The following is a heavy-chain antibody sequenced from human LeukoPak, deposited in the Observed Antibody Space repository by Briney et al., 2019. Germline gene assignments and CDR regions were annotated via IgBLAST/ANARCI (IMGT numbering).Heavy chain of an antibody. CDR2: IIPIFGTA. CDR1: GGTFSSYA. D-gene: IGHD3-22*01. V-gene: IGHV1-69*05. CDR3: ASGYYYDSSGYCDY. Sequence: GASVKVSCKASGGTFSSYAISWVRQAPGQGPEWMGRIIPIFGTANYAQKFQGRVTITTDESTSTAYMELSSLRSEDTAVYYCASGYYYDSSGYCDYWGQGTLVTVSS. J-gene: IGHJ4*02.